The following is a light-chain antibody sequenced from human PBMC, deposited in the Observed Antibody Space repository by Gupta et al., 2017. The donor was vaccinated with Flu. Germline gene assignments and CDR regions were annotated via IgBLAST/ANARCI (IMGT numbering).Light chain of an antibody. V-gene: IGKV2-28*01. CDR1: QSLLYRNGYKY. J-gene: IGKJ2*01. Sequence: VTPGEPASSSCRSSQSLLYRNGYKYLDWYLQKPGQSPQLLIYLVSKRASGVPDRFSGSGSGTDFTLKISRVEAEDVGVYYCMQTAQAPLTFGQGTKMEIK. CDR2: LVS. CDR3: MQTAQAPLT.